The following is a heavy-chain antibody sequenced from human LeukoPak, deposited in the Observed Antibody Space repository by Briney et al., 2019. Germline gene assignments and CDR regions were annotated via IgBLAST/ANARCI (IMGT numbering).Heavy chain of an antibody. D-gene: IGHD3-16*02. J-gene: IGHJ4*02. CDR2: ISGPTI. V-gene: IGHV3-48*02. Sequence: PGGSLRLSCAASGFTFSAYTMNWVRQAPGKGLEWVSYISGPTISYADSVKGRFTISRDNAKNSLYLQMDSQRDEDTAVYYCARDYRYYFDYWGQGTLVTVSS. CDR3: ARDYRYYFDY. CDR1: GFTFSAYT.